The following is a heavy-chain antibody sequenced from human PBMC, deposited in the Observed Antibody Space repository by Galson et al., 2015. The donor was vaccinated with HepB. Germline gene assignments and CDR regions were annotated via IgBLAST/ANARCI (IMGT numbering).Heavy chain of an antibody. J-gene: IGHJ4*02. V-gene: IGHV1-69*13. Sequence: SVKVSCKASGGTFSSYAISWVRQAPGQGLEWMGGIIPIFGTANYAQKFQGRVTITADESTSTAYMELSSLRSEDTAVYYCSYGDDGRYFDYWGQGTLATVSS. CDR2: IIPIFGTA. D-gene: IGHD4-17*01. CDR1: GGTFSSYA. CDR3: SYGDDGRYFDY.